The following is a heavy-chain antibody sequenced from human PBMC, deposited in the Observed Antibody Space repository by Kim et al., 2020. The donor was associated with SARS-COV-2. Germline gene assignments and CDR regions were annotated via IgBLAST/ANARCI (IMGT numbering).Heavy chain of an antibody. Sequence: SYEQKFQGRVTMTRDTSTSTVYMELSSLRSEDTAVYYCARDRGSGSKFDYWGQGTLVTVSS. CDR3: ARDRGSGSKFDY. V-gene: IGHV1-46*01. J-gene: IGHJ4*02. D-gene: IGHD3-10*01.